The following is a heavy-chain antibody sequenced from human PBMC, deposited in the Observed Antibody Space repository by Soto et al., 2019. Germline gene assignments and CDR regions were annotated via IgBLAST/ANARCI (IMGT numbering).Heavy chain of an antibody. Sequence: QVQLVESGGGVVQPGRSLRLSCAASGFTFSSYAMHWVRQAPGKGLEWVAVISYDGSNKYYADSVKGRFTISRDNSKNTLYLQMNSLRAEDTAVYYCARTNTAMVRYYYGMDVWGQGTTVTVSS. CDR1: GFTFSSYA. V-gene: IGHV3-30-3*01. D-gene: IGHD5-18*01. J-gene: IGHJ6*02. CDR2: ISYDGSNK. CDR3: ARTNTAMVRYYYGMDV.